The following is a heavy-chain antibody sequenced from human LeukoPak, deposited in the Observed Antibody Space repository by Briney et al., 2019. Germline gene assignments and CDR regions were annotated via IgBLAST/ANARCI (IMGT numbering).Heavy chain of an antibody. Sequence: GGSLRLSCAASGFTFSSYGMHWVRQAPGKGLEWVAVIWYDGSNKYYADSVKGRFTISRDNSKNTLYLQMNSLGAEDTAVYYCAREGVASYYYYGMDVWGQGTTVTVSS. CDR3: AREGVASYYYYGMDV. CDR1: GFTFSSYG. D-gene: IGHD2-21*01. CDR2: IWYDGSNK. V-gene: IGHV3-33*01. J-gene: IGHJ6*02.